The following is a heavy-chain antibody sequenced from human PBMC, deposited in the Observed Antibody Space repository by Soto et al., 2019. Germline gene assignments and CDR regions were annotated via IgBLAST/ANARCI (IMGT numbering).Heavy chain of an antibody. V-gene: IGHV1-3*01. CDR3: ARGSRIPTVTTLDY. CDR1: GYTFTSYA. D-gene: IGHD4-17*01. J-gene: IGHJ4*02. Sequence: ASVKVACKASGYTFTSYAMHWVRQAPGQRLEWMGWINAGNGNTKYSQKFQGRVTITRDTSASTAYMELSSLRSEDTAVYYCARGSRIPTVTTLDYWGQGTLVTVSS. CDR2: INAGNGNT.